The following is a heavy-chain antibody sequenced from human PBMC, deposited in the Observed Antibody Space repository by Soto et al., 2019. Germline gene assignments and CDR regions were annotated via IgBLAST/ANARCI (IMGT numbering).Heavy chain of an antibody. CDR3: ATRLPTVNTVFEC. CDR2: ISGSGGNT. V-gene: IGHV3-23*01. D-gene: IGHD4-17*01. CDR1: VLTSSTYA. J-gene: IGHJ4*02. Sequence: PVGSLRLSCASSVLTSSTYAMSCVRHSPGKGLEWVSGISGSGGNTYYADSVKGRFTISRDNSKNMLYLQMNSLRAEDTAVYYCATRLPTVNTVFECWGQGTLVSVS.